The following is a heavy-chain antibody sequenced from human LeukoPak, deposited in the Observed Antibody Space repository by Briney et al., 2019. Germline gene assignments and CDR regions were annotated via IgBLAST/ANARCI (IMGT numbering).Heavy chain of an antibody. CDR1: GYSLTSYW. D-gene: IGHD1-20*01. Sequence: GESLNISCKGSGYSLTSYWIGWVRQMPGKGLEWMGIIYPGDSDTRYSPSFQGQVTISADKSISTAYLQWSSLKASDTAMYYCARHHNWMSFDYWGQGTLVTVSS. V-gene: IGHV5-51*01. CDR2: IYPGDSDT. CDR3: ARHHNWMSFDY. J-gene: IGHJ4*02.